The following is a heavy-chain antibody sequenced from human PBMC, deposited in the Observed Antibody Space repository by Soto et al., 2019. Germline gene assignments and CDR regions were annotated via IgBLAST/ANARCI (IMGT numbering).Heavy chain of an antibody. CDR1: GGSFSGYY. J-gene: IGHJ1*01. D-gene: IGHD3-16*02. Sequence: QVQLQQWGAGLLKPSETLSLTCAVYGGSFSGYYWSWIRQPPGKGLEWIGEINHSGSTNYNPSLKSRVTISVDTSKNQFSLKLSSVTAADTAVYYCARSGDYIWGSHRYFPEYFQHWGQGTLVTVSS. CDR3: ARSGDYIWGSHRYFPEYFQH. V-gene: IGHV4-34*01. CDR2: INHSGST.